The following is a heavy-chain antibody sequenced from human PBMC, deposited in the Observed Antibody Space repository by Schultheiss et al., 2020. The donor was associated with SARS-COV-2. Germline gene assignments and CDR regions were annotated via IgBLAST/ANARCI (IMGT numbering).Heavy chain of an antibody. CDR3: ARKGPRSDYYGMDV. CDR1: GFTFSSYS. CDR2: ISSSSSYI. J-gene: IGHJ6*02. Sequence: GGSLRLSCAASGFTFSSYSMNWVRQAPGKGLEWVSSISSSSSYIYYADSVKGRFTISRDNAKNSLYLQMNSLRAEDTAVYYCARKGPRSDYYGMDVWGQGTTGTVS. V-gene: IGHV3-21*01.